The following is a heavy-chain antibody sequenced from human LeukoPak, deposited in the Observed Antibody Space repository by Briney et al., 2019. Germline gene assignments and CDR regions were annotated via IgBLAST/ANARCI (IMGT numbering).Heavy chain of an antibody. D-gene: IGHD6-13*01. V-gene: IGHV3-74*01. J-gene: IGHJ6*03. CDR1: GFTFSSYW. CDR3: GRDVYSSTWTTYYYYMDV. CDR2: INSDGSST. Sequence: GGSLRLSCAASGFTFSSYWMHWVRQAPGKGLVWVSRINSDGSSTSDADSVKGRFTISRDNAKKKLYLQMNSLRVEDTAVYYCGRDVYSSTWTTYYYYMDVWGKGTTVTISS.